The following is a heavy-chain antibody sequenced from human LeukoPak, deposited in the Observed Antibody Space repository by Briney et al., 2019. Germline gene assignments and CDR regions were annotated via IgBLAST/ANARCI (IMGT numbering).Heavy chain of an antibody. CDR2: ISAYNGNT. Sequence: ASVKVSCKASGYTSTSYGISWVRQAPGQGLEWMGWISAYNGNTNYAQKLQGRVTMTTDTSTSTAYMELRSLRSDDTAVYYCAREHAASWPYEGAFDIWGQGTMVTVSS. D-gene: IGHD2-2*01. J-gene: IGHJ3*02. V-gene: IGHV1-18*01. CDR1: GYTSTSYG. CDR3: AREHAASWPYEGAFDI.